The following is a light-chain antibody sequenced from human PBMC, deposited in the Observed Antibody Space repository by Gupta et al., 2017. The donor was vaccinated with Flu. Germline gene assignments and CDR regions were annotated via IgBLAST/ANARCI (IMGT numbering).Light chain of an antibody. V-gene: IGLV2-14*01. Sequence: SITISGTGTGDDIGDYKYVSGEQHDPGKAPKLIIYEVTNRPARVASRFSGSKSGNTASLTISGRKAEDEAEYFCSSDATTDTLVFGSGTTVTV. J-gene: IGLJ1*01. CDR3: SSDATTDTLV. CDR1: GDDIGDYKY. CDR2: EVT.